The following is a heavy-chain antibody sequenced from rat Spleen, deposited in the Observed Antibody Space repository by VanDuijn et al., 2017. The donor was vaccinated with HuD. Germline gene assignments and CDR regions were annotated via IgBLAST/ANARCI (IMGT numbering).Heavy chain of an antibody. V-gene: IGHV2-77*01. CDR3: ARTRIETGMIDY. J-gene: IGHJ2*01. Sequence: QVQMKETGPGLVQTTQTLSVTCTVSGFSLTSYGVHWVRQAPGKGLEWMGIIWGDGSTNYNSALKSRLSISRDTSKSQVFLKMNSLQTEDTAMYFCARTRIETGMIDYWGQGVMVTVSS. CDR2: IWGDGST. D-gene: IGHD5-1*01. CDR1: GFSLTSYG.